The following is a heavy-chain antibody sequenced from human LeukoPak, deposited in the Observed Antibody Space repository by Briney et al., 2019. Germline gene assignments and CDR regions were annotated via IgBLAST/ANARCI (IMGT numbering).Heavy chain of an antibody. CDR1: GFTFDDYA. J-gene: IGHJ4*02. Sequence: GGSLRLSCAASGFTFDDYAMHWVRQAPGKGLEWVSGISWNSGSIGYADSVKGRFTISRDNAKNSLYLQMNSLRAEDMALCYCAKDLRPALIAAAGFDYWGQGTLVTVSS. V-gene: IGHV3-9*03. CDR3: AKDLRPALIAAAGFDY. CDR2: ISWNSGSI. D-gene: IGHD6-13*01.